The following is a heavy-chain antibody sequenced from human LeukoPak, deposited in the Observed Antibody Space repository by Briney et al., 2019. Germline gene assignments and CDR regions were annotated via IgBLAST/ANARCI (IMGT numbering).Heavy chain of an antibody. CDR3: ARGSGWSRGYFDY. J-gene: IGHJ4*02. CDR2: IYTSGST. V-gene: IGHV4-61*02. D-gene: IGHD6-19*01. Sequence: SETLSLTCTVSGGSIGSTNYYWSWIRQPAEKGLEWIGRIYTSGSTNYNPSLKSRVTMSVDTSKNQFSLKLSSVTAADTAVYYCARGSGWSRGYFDYWGQGTLVTVSS. CDR1: GGSIGSTNYY.